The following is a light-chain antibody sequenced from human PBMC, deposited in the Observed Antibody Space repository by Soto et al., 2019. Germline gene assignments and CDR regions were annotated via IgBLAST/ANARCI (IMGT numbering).Light chain of an antibody. J-gene: IGKJ2*01. V-gene: IGKV3-20*01. CDR2: GAY. CDR1: QSVSNNY. Sequence: EIVLTQSPGTLSLSPGERVTLSCRARQSVSNNYLAWYQHKPGQAPRLIIYGAYARATGIPDRFSGSGSGTDFTLTISRLEPEDFAVYYCQQYSSSLYTFGQGTKLEIK. CDR3: QQYSSSLYT.